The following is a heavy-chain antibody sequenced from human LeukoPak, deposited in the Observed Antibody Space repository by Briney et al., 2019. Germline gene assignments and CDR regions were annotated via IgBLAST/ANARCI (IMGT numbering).Heavy chain of an antibody. CDR3: ARDRSVAAAGAFDI. D-gene: IGHD6-13*01. CDR2: ISSSSSYI. CDR1: GFTFSSYS. Sequence: PGGSLRLSCAASGFTFSSYSMNWVRQAPGKGLEWVSSISSSSSYIYYADSVKGRFTISRDNAKNSLYLQMNSLRAEDTAVYYCARDRSVAAAGAFDIWGQGTMVTASS. J-gene: IGHJ3*02. V-gene: IGHV3-21*01.